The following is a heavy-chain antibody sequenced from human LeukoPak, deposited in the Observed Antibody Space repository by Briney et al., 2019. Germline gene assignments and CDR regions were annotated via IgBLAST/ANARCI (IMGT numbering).Heavy chain of an antibody. CDR2: MNPNSGNT. D-gene: IGHD1-26*01. CDR1: GYTFTSYD. Sequence: ASVKVSCKASGYTFTSYDINWVRQATGQGLEWMGWMNPNSGNTGYAQKFQGRVTMTRNTSISTAYMELSSLRSEDMAVYYCARDSGSYRYYFDYWGQGTLVTVSS. J-gene: IGHJ4*02. V-gene: IGHV1-8*01. CDR3: ARDSGSYRYYFDY.